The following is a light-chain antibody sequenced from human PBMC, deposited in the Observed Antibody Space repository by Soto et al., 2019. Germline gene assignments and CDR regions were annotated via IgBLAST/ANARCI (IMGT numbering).Light chain of an antibody. Sequence: EIVMSPSLPTLSVSPGSTVTLFCKASHSVSSSLAWYQQKPGRAPRLLISGASTRATGIPARFSGSGSGTEFTLTISSLQSEDFAVYYCQQYNNWPITFGQGTRVEIK. V-gene: IGKV3-15*01. J-gene: IGKJ5*01. CDR2: GAS. CDR3: QQYNNWPIT. CDR1: HSVSSS.